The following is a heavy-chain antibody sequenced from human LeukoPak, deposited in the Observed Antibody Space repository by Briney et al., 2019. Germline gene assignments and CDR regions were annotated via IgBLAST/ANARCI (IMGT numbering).Heavy chain of an antibody. Sequence: SETLSLTCTVSGGSISSSSYYWGWIRQPPGKGLEWIGSIYYSGSTYYNPSLKSRVTISVDTSKNQFSLKLSSVTAADTAVYYCARGDGGYYWSYYFDYWGQGTLVTVSS. V-gene: IGHV4-39*07. D-gene: IGHD3-22*01. CDR2: IYYSGST. CDR1: GGSISSSSYY. CDR3: ARGDGGYYWSYYFDY. J-gene: IGHJ4*02.